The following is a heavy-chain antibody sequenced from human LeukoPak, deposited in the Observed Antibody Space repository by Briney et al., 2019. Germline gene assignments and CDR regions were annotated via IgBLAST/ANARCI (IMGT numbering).Heavy chain of an antibody. CDR3: ARSPTGEEDYYYYYYMDV. CDR1: GYTFTGYY. J-gene: IGHJ6*03. D-gene: IGHD7-27*01. Sequence: ASVKVSCKASGYTFTGYYMHWVRQAPGQGLEWMGWINPNSGGTNYAQKFQGRVTMTRDTSISTAYMELSRLRSDDTAVYYCARSPTGEEDYYYYYYMDVWGKGTTVTISS. CDR2: INPNSGGT. V-gene: IGHV1-2*02.